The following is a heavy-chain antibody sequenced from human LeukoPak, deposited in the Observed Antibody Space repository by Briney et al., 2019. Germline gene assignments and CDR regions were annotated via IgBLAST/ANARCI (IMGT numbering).Heavy chain of an antibody. V-gene: IGHV3-48*01. Sequence: GGSLRLSCAASGFTFSSYSMNWVRQAPGEGLEWVSYISSSSSTIYYADSVKGRFTISRDNAKNSLHLQMNSLRAEDTAVYYCARESAAGRTPFDYWGQGTLVTVSS. D-gene: IGHD6-13*01. CDR3: ARESAAGRTPFDY. J-gene: IGHJ4*02. CDR1: GFTFSSYS. CDR2: ISSSSSTI.